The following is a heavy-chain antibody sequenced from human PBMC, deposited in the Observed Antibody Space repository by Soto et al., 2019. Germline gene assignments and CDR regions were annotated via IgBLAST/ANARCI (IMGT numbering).Heavy chain of an antibody. CDR3: ARDFGTYYYDSSGFTVAYYYAVDV. J-gene: IGHJ6*02. CDR1: GGSISSGDYY. V-gene: IGHV4-30-4*01. Sequence: QVQLQESGPGLVKPSQTLSLTCTVSGGSISSGDYYWNWIRQPPGKGLEWMGYIYYSGSTLYNPALKSRLTISVDVSTNQFPLKLSSVTAADTAVYYCARDFGTYYYDSSGFTVAYYYAVDVWGQGTTVTVSS. D-gene: IGHD3-22*01. CDR2: IYYSGST.